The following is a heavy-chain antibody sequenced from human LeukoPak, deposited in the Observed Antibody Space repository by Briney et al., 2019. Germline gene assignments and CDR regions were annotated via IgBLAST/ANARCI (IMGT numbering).Heavy chain of an antibody. CDR1: GFTFSSYG. Sequence: PGGSLRLSCAASGFTFSSYGMHWVRQAPGKGLEWVAFIRYDGSNKYYADSVKGRFTISRDNSKNTLYLQMNSLRAEDTAVYYCAKDSDFWSGYGGSLDYWGQGTLVTVSS. J-gene: IGHJ4*02. CDR2: IRYDGSNK. CDR3: AKDSDFWSGYGGSLDY. D-gene: IGHD3-3*01. V-gene: IGHV3-30*02.